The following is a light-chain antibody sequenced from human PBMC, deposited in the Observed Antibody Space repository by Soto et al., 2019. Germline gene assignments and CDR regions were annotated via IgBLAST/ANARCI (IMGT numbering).Light chain of an antibody. V-gene: IGLV1-44*01. Sequence: QSVLTQPPSASGIPGQRVTISCSGSSSNIGSNTVNWYQQLPGTAPKLLIYSNNQRPSGVPDRFSGSKSGTSASLAISGLQSEDEADYYCAAWDDSLNGDVFGTGNKVTVL. CDR2: SNN. CDR1: SSNIGSNT. J-gene: IGLJ1*01. CDR3: AAWDDSLNGDV.